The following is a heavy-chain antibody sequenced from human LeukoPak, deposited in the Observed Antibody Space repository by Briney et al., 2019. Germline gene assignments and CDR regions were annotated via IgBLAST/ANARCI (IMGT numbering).Heavy chain of an antibody. CDR2: IYYSGST. Sequence: PSETLSLTCTVSGGSISSYYWNWIRHPPGKGLEGIGYIYYSGSTNYNPSLKSRVTISVDTSKNQFSLKLSSVTAADTAVYYCARGGTRHGDCDHFDYWGQGTLVTVSS. D-gene: IGHD2-21*02. J-gene: IGHJ4*02. V-gene: IGHV4-59*01. CDR1: GGSISSYY. CDR3: ARGGTRHGDCDHFDY.